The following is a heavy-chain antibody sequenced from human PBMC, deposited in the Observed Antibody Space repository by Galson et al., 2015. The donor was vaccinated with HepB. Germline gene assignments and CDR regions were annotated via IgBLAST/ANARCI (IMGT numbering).Heavy chain of an antibody. D-gene: IGHD4-17*01. Sequence: CAISGDSVSSNSATWNWIRQSPSRGLEWLGRTYYRSQWYNDYALSVKSRITINADTTKDQFSLHLNFVTPEDTAVYYCARDLQGVYRDYYFDYWGQGSLVTVSS. CDR1: GDSVSSNSAT. CDR2: TYYRSQWYN. V-gene: IGHV6-1*01. J-gene: IGHJ4*02. CDR3: ARDLQGVYRDYYFDY.